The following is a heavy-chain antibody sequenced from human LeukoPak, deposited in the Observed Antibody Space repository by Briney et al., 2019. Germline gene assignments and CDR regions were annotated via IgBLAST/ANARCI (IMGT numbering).Heavy chain of an antibody. CDR3: AKGLAGYCSSTSCYLGLYYYYGMDV. J-gene: IGHJ6*02. Sequence: GGSLRLSCAASGFTFSSYSMNWVRQAPGKGLEWVSGISWNSGSIGYADSVKGRFTISRDNAKNSLYLQMNSLRAEDTALYYCAKGLAGYCSSTSCYLGLYYYYGMDVWGQGTTVTVSS. D-gene: IGHD2-2*01. CDR1: GFTFSSYS. CDR2: ISWNSGSI. V-gene: IGHV3-9*01.